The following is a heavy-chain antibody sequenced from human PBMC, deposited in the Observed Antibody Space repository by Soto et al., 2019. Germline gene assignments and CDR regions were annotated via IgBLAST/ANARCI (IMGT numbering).Heavy chain of an antibody. CDR1: GFTFSSYW. V-gene: IGHV3-7*01. J-gene: IGHJ4*02. Sequence: EVQLVESGGGLVQPGGSLRLSCAASGFTFSSYWMTWARQAPGKGLEWVASMNRDGSEKRYVDSVEGRFTISRDNAKYSLFLQMNSLSPDDTAVYYCGRDAVRQSDYWGQGSLVTVSS. CDR3: GRDAVRQSDY. CDR2: MNRDGSEK.